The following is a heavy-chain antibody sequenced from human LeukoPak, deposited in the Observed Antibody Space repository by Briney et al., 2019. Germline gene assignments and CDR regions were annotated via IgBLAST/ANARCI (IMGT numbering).Heavy chain of an antibody. CDR3: ARNGSGWYQDYYYYGMDV. CDR2: INPNSGGT. J-gene: IGHJ6*02. CDR1: GYTFTGYY. V-gene: IGHV1-2*02. Sequence: ASVKVSCKASGYTFTGYYMHWVRQAPGQGLEWMGWINPNSGGTNYAQKLQGRVTMTTDTSTSTAYMELRSLRSDDTAVYYCARNGSGWYQDYYYYGMDVWGQGTTVTVSS. D-gene: IGHD6-19*01.